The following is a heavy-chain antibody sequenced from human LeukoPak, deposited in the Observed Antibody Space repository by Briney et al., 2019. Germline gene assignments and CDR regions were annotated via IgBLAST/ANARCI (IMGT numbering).Heavy chain of an antibody. J-gene: IGHJ1*01. CDR3: ANPGVPPGTDSSFCH. CDR2: IYYTGTT. V-gene: IGHV4-61*03. Sequence: PSETLSLTCAVSGDSVSSGRFYWSWIRQSPGKGLEWIGYIYYTGTTNYNPSLKSRVTISRDTSKNHFSLRLRSMTAADTAIYYCANPGVPPGTDSSFCHWGPGAPVTVSS. CDR1: GDSVSSGRFY. D-gene: IGHD2-2*01.